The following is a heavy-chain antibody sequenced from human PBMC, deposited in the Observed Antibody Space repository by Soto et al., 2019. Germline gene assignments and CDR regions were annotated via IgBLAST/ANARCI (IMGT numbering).Heavy chain of an antibody. V-gene: IGHV3-53*04. J-gene: IGHJ3*02. CDR1: GFTVSNNY. Sequence: EVQLVESGGGLVQPGGSLRLSCAASGFTVSNNYMSWVRQAPGKGLEWVSVIYSGGTTYYAESVKGRFSVSRHNSMNTRDLKMNSLRVEDAAVYYCAREASYGDYNQDAFDIWGQGTMVTVSS. CDR2: IYSGGTT. D-gene: IGHD4-17*01. CDR3: AREASYGDYNQDAFDI.